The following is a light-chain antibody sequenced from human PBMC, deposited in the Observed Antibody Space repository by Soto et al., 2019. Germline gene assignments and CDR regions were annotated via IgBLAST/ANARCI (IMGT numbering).Light chain of an antibody. CDR1: ESVSNNY. CDR3: QQYGSSPGWT. V-gene: IGKV3-20*01. CDR2: GAS. Sequence: EIVLTHSPDTLSLSPGERATLSCRASESVSNNYLAWYQQKPGQAPRLLIYGASSRATGIPDRFSGSGSGTDFTLTISRLEPEDFAVYYCQQYGSSPGWTFGQGTKVDIK. J-gene: IGKJ1*01.